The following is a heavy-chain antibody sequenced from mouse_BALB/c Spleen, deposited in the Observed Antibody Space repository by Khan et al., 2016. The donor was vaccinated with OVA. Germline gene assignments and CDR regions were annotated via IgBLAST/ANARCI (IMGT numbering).Heavy chain of an antibody. D-gene: IGHD4-1*01. J-gene: IGHJ4*01. CDR3: AVNWDYAMDY. CDR2: INTETGEP. Sequence: QIQLVQSGPELKKPGETVEISCKASGYTFTDYSMHWVKQAPGKGLTWMGWINTETGEPTYADDFKGRFAFSLETSARTAYLQINNRKNEDTATYCCAVNWDYAMDYWGQGTSVTVSS. CDR1: GYTFTDYS. V-gene: IGHV9-2-1*01.